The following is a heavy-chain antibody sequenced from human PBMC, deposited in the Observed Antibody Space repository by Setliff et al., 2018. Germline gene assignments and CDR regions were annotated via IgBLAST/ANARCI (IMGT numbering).Heavy chain of an antibody. J-gene: IGHJ4*02. D-gene: IGHD2-8*01. CDR3: SRLVRYCTTTTCQRASGAEF. V-gene: IGHV1-18*01. CDR1: GYTFTNYG. CDR2: INNYSFKT. Sequence: ASVKVSCKTSGYTFTNYGINWVRQAPGQGLEWMGWINNYSFKTNSPQKFLDRLTMTTDTSTSTAYMELRSLTSDDTAVYYCSRLVRYCTTTTCQRASGAEFWGQGTLVTVSS.